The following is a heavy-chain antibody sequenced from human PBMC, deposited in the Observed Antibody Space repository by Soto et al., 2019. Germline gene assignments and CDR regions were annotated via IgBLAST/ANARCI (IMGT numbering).Heavy chain of an antibody. D-gene: IGHD3-3*01. V-gene: IGHV3-30-3*01. J-gene: IGHJ6*02. CDR3: ARKPINDFWRGHPFGMDV. CDR1: GFTFSSYA. CDR2: ISYDGSNK. Sequence: PGGSLRLSCAASGFTFSSYAMHWVRQAPGKGLEWVAVISYDGSNKYYADSVKGRFTISRDNSKNTLYLQMNSLRAEDTAVYYCARKPINDFWRGHPFGMDVWGQGTTVTVYS.